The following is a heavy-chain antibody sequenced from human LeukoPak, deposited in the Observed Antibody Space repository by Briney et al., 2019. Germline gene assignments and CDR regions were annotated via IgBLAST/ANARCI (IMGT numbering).Heavy chain of an antibody. CDR1: GFTVSSNY. V-gene: IGHV3-53*01. CDR3: ARDLAWRVAGTDYYYGMDV. Sequence: GGSLRLSCAASGFTVSSNYMSWVRRAPGKGLEWVSVIYSGGSTYYADSVKGRFTISRDNSKNTLYLQMNSLRAEDTAVYYCARDLAWRVAGTDYYYGMDVWGQGTTVTVSS. J-gene: IGHJ6*02. D-gene: IGHD6-19*01. CDR2: IYSGGST.